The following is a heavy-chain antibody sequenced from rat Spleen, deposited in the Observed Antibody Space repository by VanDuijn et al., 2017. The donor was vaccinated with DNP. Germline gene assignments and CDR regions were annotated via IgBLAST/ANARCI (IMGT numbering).Heavy chain of an antibody. D-gene: IGHD1-3*01. Sequence: QVQLQESGPGLVQPSQTLSLACTVSGFSLTNHHVHWVRQPSGKGLEWMGVVWIGGTTDYNSIFKSRLSISRDTSKSQVFLKMNSVQTEDTAMYFCARSLATVAPTGAMDAWGQGTSVTVSS. CDR1: GFSLTNHH. V-gene: IGHV2-30*01. CDR3: ARSLATVAPTGAMDA. J-gene: IGHJ4*01. CDR2: VWIGGTT.